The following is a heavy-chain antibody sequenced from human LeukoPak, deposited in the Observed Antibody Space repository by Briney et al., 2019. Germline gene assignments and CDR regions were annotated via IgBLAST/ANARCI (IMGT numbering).Heavy chain of an antibody. CDR1: GFTFSSYW. Sequence: GGSLRLSCAASGFTFSSYWMSWVRQAPGKGLEWVANIKQDGSEKYYVDSVKGRFTISRDNAKNSLYLQMNSLRAEDTAVYYCARGRYSYGKYFDYWGQGTLVTVSS. CDR3: ARGRYSYGKYFDY. J-gene: IGHJ4*02. D-gene: IGHD5-18*01. CDR2: IKQDGSEK. V-gene: IGHV3-7*01.